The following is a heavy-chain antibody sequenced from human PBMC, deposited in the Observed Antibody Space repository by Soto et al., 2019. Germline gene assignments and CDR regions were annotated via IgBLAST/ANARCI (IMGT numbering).Heavy chain of an antibody. Sequence: QVQLVQSGAEVKKPGSSVKVSCKASGGTFSSYAISWVRQAPGQGLEWMGGIIPIFGTANYAQKFQGRVTITAAESTSTAYMELSSLRCEDTAVYYCARGPLNCISTSCWNWFDPWGQGTLVTVSS. CDR2: IIPIFGTA. D-gene: IGHD2-2*01. J-gene: IGHJ5*02. V-gene: IGHV1-69*12. CDR1: GGTFSSYA. CDR3: ARGPLNCISTSCWNWFDP.